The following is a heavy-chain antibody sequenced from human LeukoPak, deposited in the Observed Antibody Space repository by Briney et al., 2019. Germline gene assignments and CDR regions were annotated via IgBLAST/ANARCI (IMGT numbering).Heavy chain of an antibody. CDR3: ARGAPKSSGWYEGSRNGPHNWFDP. CDR2: INPSGSST. J-gene: IGHJ5*02. Sequence: GASVKVSCKASGYTFTSYYMHWVRQAPGQGLEWMGLINPSGSSTSYAQKFQGRLSLTRDMSTSTDYMELSSLRSEDTAVYYCARGAPKSSGWYEGSRNGPHNWFDPWGQGTLVTVSS. D-gene: IGHD6-19*01. V-gene: IGHV1-46*01. CDR1: GYTFTSYY.